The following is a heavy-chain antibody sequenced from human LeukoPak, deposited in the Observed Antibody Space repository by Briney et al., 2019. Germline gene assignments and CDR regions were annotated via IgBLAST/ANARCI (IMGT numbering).Heavy chain of an antibody. D-gene: IGHD6-19*01. CDR3: ARDRQYSSGLLRYFDY. J-gene: IGHJ4*02. CDR1: GGSISSSSYY. Sequence: PSETLSLTCTVSGGSISSSSYYWGWIRQPPGKGLEWIGSIYHSGSTYYDPSLKSRVTISVDTSKNQFSLKLSSVTAADTAVYYCARDRQYSSGLLRYFDYWGQGTLVTVSS. V-gene: IGHV4-39*07. CDR2: IYHSGST.